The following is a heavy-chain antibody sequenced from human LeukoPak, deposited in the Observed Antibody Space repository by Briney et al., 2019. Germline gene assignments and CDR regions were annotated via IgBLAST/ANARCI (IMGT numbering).Heavy chain of an antibody. V-gene: IGHV3-48*01. CDR3: ARVQAGKWDFDY. D-gene: IGHD2-8*01. J-gene: IGHJ4*02. CDR1: GFAFNTYS. CDR2: IRSDSSII. Sequence: TGGSLRLSCAASGFAFNTYSMNWVRQAPGKGLEWVSYIRSDSSIIYYADSVKGRFTMSRDNGKNSLYLQMNSLRVEDTAVYFCARVQAGKWDFDYRGQGTLVTVSS.